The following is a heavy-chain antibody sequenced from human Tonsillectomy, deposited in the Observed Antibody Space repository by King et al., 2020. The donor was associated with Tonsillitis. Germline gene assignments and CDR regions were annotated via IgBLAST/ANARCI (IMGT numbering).Heavy chain of an antibody. V-gene: IGHV3-21*01. CDR1: GFTLSSYS. D-gene: IGHD6-13*01. CDR3: AVGYSSSSQGGDAFDI. CDR2: ISSSSTYI. Sequence: VQLVESGGGLVKPGGSLRLSCAASGFTLSSYSLNWVRQAPGKGLEWVSSISSSSTYIYYADSLKGRFTISRDNAKNSLFLLMNSLRAEDTAVYYCAVGYSSSSQGGDAFDIWGQGTMVTVSS. J-gene: IGHJ3*02.